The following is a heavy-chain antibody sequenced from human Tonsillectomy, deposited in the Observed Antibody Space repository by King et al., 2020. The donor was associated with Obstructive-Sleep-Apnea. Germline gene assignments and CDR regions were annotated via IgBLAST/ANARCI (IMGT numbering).Heavy chain of an antibody. CDR3: ARVVDYYDRLGATAGGAFDI. Sequence: VQLQESGPGLVKPSGTLSLTCAVSGGSISSSNWWSWVRQPPGKGLEWIGGIYHSGSTNYNPSLKSRVTLSVDKSKNQFSLKLSVVTAADTARYYCARVVDYYDRLGATAGGAFDIWGQGTMVTVSS. V-gene: IGHV4-4*02. D-gene: IGHD3-16*01. J-gene: IGHJ3*02. CDR1: GGSISSSNW. CDR2: IYHSGST.